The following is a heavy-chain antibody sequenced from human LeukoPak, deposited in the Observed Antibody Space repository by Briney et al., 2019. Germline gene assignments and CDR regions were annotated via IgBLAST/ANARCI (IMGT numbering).Heavy chain of an antibody. CDR3: ARARFWSGYYTDHYYYYMDV. CDR1: EFSVGSNY. CDR2: INHSGST. J-gene: IGHJ6*03. D-gene: IGHD3-3*01. Sequence: GSLRLSCAASEFSVGSNYMTWVRQPPGKGLEWIGEINHSGSTNYNPSLKGRVTISVDTSKNQFSLKLSSVTAADTAVYYCARARFWSGYYTDHYYYYMDVWGKGTTVTVSS. V-gene: IGHV4-34*01.